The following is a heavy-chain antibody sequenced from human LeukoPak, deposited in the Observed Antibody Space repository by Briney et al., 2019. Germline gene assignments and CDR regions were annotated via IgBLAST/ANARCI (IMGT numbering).Heavy chain of an antibody. CDR2: ISSSSSYT. V-gene: IGHV3-11*06. CDR1: GFTFSDYY. Sequence: GGSLRLSCAASGFTFSDYYMSWIRQAPGKGLEWVSYISSSSSYTNYADSVKGRFTISRDNAKNSLYLQMNSLRAEDTAVYYCARGDCSSTSCYVSWGKHYYYYYGMDVWGKGTTVTVSS. CDR3: ARGDCSSTSCYVSWGKHYYYYYGMDV. D-gene: IGHD2-2*01. J-gene: IGHJ6*04.